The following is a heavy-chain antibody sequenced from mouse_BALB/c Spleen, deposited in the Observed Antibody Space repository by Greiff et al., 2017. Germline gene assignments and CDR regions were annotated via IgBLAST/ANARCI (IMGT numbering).Heavy chain of an antibody. V-gene: IGHV2-2*02. CDR2: IWSGGST. CDR3: ARNNRYDEDVAMDY. D-gene: IGHD2-14*01. CDR1: GFSLTSYG. Sequence: VQLVESGPGLVQPSQSLSITCTVSGFSLTSYGVHWVRQSPGKGLEWLGVIWSGGSTDYNAAFISRLSISKDNSKSQVFFKMNSLQANDTAIYYCARNNRYDEDVAMDYWGQGTSVTVSS. J-gene: IGHJ4*01.